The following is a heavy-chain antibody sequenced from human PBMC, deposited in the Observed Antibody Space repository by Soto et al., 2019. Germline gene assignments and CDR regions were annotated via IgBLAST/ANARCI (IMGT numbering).Heavy chain of an antibody. V-gene: IGHV3-30-3*01. CDR1: GFTFSSYA. Sequence: QVQLVESGGGVVQPGRSLRLSCAASGFTFSSYAMHWVRQAPGTGLEWVAVISYDGSNKYYADSVKGRFTISRDNSKNTLYLQMNSLRAEDTAVYYCARGPYDYGDYDDAFDIWGQGTMVTVSS. D-gene: IGHD4-17*01. CDR2: ISYDGSNK. J-gene: IGHJ3*02. CDR3: ARGPYDYGDYDDAFDI.